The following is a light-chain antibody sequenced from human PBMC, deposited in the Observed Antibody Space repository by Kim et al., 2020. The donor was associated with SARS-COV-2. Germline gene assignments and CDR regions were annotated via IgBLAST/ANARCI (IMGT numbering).Light chain of an antibody. J-gene: IGKJ1*01. V-gene: IGKV3-20*01. Sequence: SPGERVTLSCRASQSVSKNYMAWYQQKPGQAPRLLIYGASSRATGIPDRFSGSGSGTDFTLSISRLEPEDFAVYYCQQYGSLPRTFGQGTKVDIK. CDR2: GAS. CDR1: QSVSKNY. CDR3: QQYGSLPRT.